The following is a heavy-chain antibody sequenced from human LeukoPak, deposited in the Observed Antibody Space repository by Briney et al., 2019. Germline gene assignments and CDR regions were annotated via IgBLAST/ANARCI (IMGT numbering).Heavy chain of an antibody. CDR2: IHITGST. CDR1: GGSISSGNYY. Sequence: PSQTLSLTCTVSGGSISSGNYYWTWIRQPAGRGLEWIGRIHITGSTDYNPSLKSRVTISVDTSKNQFSLKLTSVTAADTAVYYCVREGSYRRGNWFDPWGQGTLVTVSS. J-gene: IGHJ5*02. V-gene: IGHV4-61*02. D-gene: IGHD3-10*01. CDR3: VREGSYRRGNWFDP.